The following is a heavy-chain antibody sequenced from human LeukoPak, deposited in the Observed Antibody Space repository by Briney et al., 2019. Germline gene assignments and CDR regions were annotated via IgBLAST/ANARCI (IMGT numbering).Heavy chain of an antibody. D-gene: IGHD1-26*01. V-gene: IGHV3-11*06. CDR2: ISSSSSYT. Sequence: PGGSLRLSCAASGFTFSDYYMIWIRQAPGSGLEWVSYISSSSSYTNYADSVKGRFTISRDNAKDSLYLQMNSLRDEDTAVYFCARERPVGATPFDFWGQGTLVTVSS. CDR3: ARERPVGATPFDF. J-gene: IGHJ4*02. CDR1: GFTFSDYY.